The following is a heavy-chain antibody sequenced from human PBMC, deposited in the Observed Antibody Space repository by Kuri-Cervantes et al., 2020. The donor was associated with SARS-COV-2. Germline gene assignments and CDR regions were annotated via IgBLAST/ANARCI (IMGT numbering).Heavy chain of an antibody. J-gene: IGHJ4*02. CDR3: AREQWLRNDY. CDR1: GGSIRSGTHF. D-gene: IGHD5-12*01. Sequence: LRLSCTVSGGSIRSGTHFWSWIRQPAGKGLEWIGHIYSSGSTNYNPSLKSRVTISVDTSKNQFSLKLSSVTAADTAVYYCAREQWLRNDYWGQGTLVTVSS. CDR2: IYSSGST. V-gene: IGHV4-61*09.